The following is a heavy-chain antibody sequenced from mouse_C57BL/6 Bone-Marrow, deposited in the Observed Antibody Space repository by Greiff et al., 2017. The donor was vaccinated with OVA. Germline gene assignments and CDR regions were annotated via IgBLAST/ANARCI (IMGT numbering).Heavy chain of an antibody. CDR2: IHPSDSDT. CDR1: GYTFTSYW. V-gene: IGHV1-74*01. CDR3: ARGGVYYYGSSPYAMDY. J-gene: IGHJ4*01. Sequence: VQLQQPGADLVKPGASVKVSCKASGYTFTSYWMHWVKQRPGQGLEWIGRIHPSDSDTHYNQKFKGKATLTVDKSSSTAYMQLSSLTSEDSAVGDCARGGVYYYGSSPYAMDYWGQGTSGTVAS. D-gene: IGHD1-1*01.